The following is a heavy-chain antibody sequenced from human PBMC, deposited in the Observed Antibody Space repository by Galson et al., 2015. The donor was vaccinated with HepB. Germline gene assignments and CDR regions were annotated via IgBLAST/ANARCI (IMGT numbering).Heavy chain of an antibody. D-gene: IGHD1-26*01. Sequence: QSGAEVKKPGESLRISCKGSGYSFTSYWISWVRQMPGKGLEWMGRIDPSDSYTNYSPSFQGHVTISADKSISTAYLQWSSLKASDTAMYYCATQGELLQYSYYFDYWGQGTLVTVSS. V-gene: IGHV5-10-1*01. CDR2: IDPSDSYT. CDR3: ATQGELLQYSYYFDY. J-gene: IGHJ4*02. CDR1: GYSFTSYW.